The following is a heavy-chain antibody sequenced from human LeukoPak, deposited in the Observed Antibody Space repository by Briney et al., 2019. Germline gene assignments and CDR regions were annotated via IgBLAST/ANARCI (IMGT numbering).Heavy chain of an antibody. Sequence: GGSLRLSCAASGFTFSSYAISWVRQAPGKGLEWVSAISGSGGSTYYADSVKGRFTISRDNSKNTLYLQMNSLRAEDTAVYYCAKDGGYCSGGSCYSEYFQHWGQGTLVTVSS. D-gene: IGHD2-15*01. J-gene: IGHJ1*01. V-gene: IGHV3-23*01. CDR2: ISGSGGST. CDR3: AKDGGYCSGGSCYSEYFQH. CDR1: GFTFSSYA.